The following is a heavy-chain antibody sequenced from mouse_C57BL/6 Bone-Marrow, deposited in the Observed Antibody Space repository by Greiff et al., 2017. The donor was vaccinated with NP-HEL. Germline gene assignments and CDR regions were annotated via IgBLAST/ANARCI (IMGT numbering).Heavy chain of an antibody. Sequence: VQLQQSGPELVKPGASVKMSCKASGYTFTDYNMHWVKQSHGKSLEWIGYINPNNGGTSYNQKFKGKATLTVNKSSSTAYMELRSLTSEDSAVYYCARGGGQLRLRVTAWFAYWGQGTLVTVSA. CDR2: INPNNGGT. J-gene: IGHJ3*01. CDR1: GYTFTDYN. D-gene: IGHD3-2*02. V-gene: IGHV1-22*01. CDR3: ARGGGQLRLRVTAWFAY.